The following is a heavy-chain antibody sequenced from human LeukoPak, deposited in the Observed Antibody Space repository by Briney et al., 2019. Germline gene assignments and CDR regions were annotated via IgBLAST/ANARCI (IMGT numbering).Heavy chain of an antibody. D-gene: IGHD4/OR15-4a*01. CDR2: IYYSEST. CDR3: ARRTYGAAYWKHFDY. Sequence: SETLSLTCTVSGGSISSYYWSWIRQTPGKGLEWIGYIYYSESTDYNPSLKSRVTISVDTSKNQFSLKLNSVTAADTAVYFCARRTYGAAYWKHFDYWGQGTLVTVSS. V-gene: IGHV4-59*08. CDR1: GGSISSYY. J-gene: IGHJ4*02.